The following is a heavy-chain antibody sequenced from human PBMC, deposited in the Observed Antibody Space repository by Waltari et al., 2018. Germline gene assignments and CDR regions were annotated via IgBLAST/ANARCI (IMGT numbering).Heavy chain of an antibody. Sequence: QVQLQESGPGLVKPSQTLSLTCTVSGGSISSGSYYWSWIRQPAGKGLEWIGYIYTSGGTNYNPSLKRRVTISVDTSKNQFSLKLSSVTAADTAVYYCARAPNYYDSSGYQNWGQGTLVTVSS. J-gene: IGHJ4*02. D-gene: IGHD3-22*01. CDR3: ARAPNYYDSSGYQN. CDR1: GGSISSGSYY. CDR2: IYTSGGT. V-gene: IGHV4-61*09.